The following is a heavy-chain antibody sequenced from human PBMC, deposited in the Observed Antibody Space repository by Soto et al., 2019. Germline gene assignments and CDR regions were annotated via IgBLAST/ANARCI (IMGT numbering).Heavy chain of an antibody. D-gene: IGHD3-16*01. CDR3: AKGGPYYYYYGMDV. V-gene: IGHV3-30*18. CDR2: ISYDGSNK. Sequence: PGVSLRLSCAASGFTFSSYGMHWVRQAPGKGLEWVAVISYDGSNKYYADSVKGLFTISRDNSKNTLYLQMNSLRAEDTAVYYCAKGGPYYYYYGMDVWGQGTTVTVSS. J-gene: IGHJ6*02. CDR1: GFTFSSYG.